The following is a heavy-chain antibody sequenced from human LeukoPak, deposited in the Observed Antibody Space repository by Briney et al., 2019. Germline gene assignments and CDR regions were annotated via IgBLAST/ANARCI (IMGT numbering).Heavy chain of an antibody. D-gene: IGHD2-2*01. CDR1: GGSISSYY. J-gene: IGHJ3*02. CDR3: ARHLRRRHIVVVPAASRRLDLDAFDI. CDR2: IYYSGST. Sequence: SETLSLTCTVSGGSISSYYWSWIRQPPGKGLEWIGYIYYSGSTNYNPSLKSRVTISVDTSKNQFSLKLSSVTAADTAVYYCARHLRRRHIVVVPAASRRLDLDAFDIWGQGTMVTVSS. V-gene: IGHV4-59*01.